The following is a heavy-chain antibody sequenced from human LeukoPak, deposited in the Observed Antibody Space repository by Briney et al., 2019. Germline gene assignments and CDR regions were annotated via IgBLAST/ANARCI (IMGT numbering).Heavy chain of an antibody. CDR3: ARGGFDYYGTGRAFDV. CDR1: GYSFPTYG. D-gene: IGHD3-10*01. CDR2: ISNDNGIT. Sequence: ASVKVSCKTSGYSFPTYGISWVRQAPGQGLEWMGRISNDNGITNYAPQFQGRVTLDTETYTSTAYMELRNLRSDDTAVYYCARGGFDYYGTGRAFDVWGQGTLVTVSS. J-gene: IGHJ4*02. V-gene: IGHV1-18*01.